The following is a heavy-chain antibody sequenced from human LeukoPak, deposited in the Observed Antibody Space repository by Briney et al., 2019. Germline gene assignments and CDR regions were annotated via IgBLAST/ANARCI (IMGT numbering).Heavy chain of an antibody. V-gene: IGHV4-34*01. Sequence: SETLSLTCAVYGGSFSGYYWSWIRQPPGKGLEWIGEINHSGSTNYNPSLKSRVTISVDTSKNQFSLKLSSVTAADTAVYYCVRGGGGYSYGETEFDYWGQGTLVTVSS. CDR1: GGSFSGYY. CDR3: VRGGGGYSYGETEFDY. D-gene: IGHD5-18*01. J-gene: IGHJ4*02. CDR2: INHSGST.